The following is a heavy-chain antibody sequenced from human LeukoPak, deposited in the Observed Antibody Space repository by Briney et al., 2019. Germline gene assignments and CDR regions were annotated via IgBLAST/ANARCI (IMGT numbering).Heavy chain of an antibody. CDR2: IIPIFGTA. V-gene: IGHV1-69*05. CDR3: ARESGSYLDY. Sequence: GASVKVSCKASGGTFSSYAISWVRQAPGQGLEWMGGIIPIFGTANYAQKFQGRVTITRDTSARIAYMELSSLRAEDTAVYYCARESGSYLDYWGQGTLVTVSS. D-gene: IGHD1-26*01. J-gene: IGHJ4*02. CDR1: GGTFSSYA.